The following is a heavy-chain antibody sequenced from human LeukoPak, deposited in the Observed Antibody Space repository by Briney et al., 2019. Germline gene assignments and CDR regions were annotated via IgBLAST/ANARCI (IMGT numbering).Heavy chain of an antibody. D-gene: IGHD2-21*01. CDR1: GFTVSTNC. V-gene: IGHV3-53*01. Sequence: GGSRRPSCTVSGFTVSTNCMSWVRQAPGKGLEWGSSIYSGGNTPYSDSVKGRFTISRANSKTTPYLRRKSVRPEDTAVYYCARRAGECSHPYDYWGQGTLVTVSS. J-gene: IGHJ4*02. CDR3: ARRAGECSHPYDY. CDR2: IYSGGNT.